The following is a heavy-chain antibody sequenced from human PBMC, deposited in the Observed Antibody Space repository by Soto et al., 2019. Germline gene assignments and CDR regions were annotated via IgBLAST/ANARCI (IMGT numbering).Heavy chain of an antibody. V-gene: IGHV1-46*01. CDR1: GYTFTSYY. CDR2: INPSGGST. Sequence: GASVKVSCKASGYTFTSYYVHWVRQAPGQGLEWMGIINPSGGSTSYAQKFQGRVTMTRDTSTSTVYMELSSLRSEDTSVYYCASAHCANGVCYDDYWGPGTLVTVSS. CDR3: ASAHCANGVCYDDY. D-gene: IGHD2-8*01. J-gene: IGHJ4*02.